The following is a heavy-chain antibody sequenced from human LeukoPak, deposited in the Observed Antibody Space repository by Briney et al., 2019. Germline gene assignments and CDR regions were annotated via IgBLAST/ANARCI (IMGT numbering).Heavy chain of an antibody. D-gene: IGHD3-3*01. J-gene: IGHJ6*03. CDR1: GGSISSRSYF. Sequence: SHTLSLPCSVSGGSISSRSYFWGWVPWPPAKGLEWIGRNYYNRSTVYNPSLKTRVTISVDTSKNQFSLKLSSVNAADTAVYYCARDQGEYDFWSDYYYYYYMDVWGKGTTVTVSS. V-gene: IGHV4-39*07. CDR3: ARDQGEYDFWSDYYYYYYMDV. CDR2: NYYNRST.